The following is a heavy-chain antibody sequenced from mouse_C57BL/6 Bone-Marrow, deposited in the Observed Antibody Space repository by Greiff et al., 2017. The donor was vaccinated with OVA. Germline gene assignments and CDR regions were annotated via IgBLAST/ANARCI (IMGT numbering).Heavy chain of an antibody. CDR2: ISYDGSN. CDR3: ARGIYYYGISPAWFAY. J-gene: IGHJ3*01. Sequence: ESGPGLVKPSQSLSLTCSVTGYSITSGYSWNWIRQFPGNKLEWMGYISYDGSNNYNPSLKNRISITRGTSKNQFLLKLNSVTTEDTATYYCARGIYYYGISPAWFAYWGQGTLVTVSA. V-gene: IGHV3-6*01. CDR1: GYSITSGYS. D-gene: IGHD1-1*01.